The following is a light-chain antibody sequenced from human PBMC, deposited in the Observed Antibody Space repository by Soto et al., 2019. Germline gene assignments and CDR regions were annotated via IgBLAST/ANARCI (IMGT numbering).Light chain of an antibody. CDR3: QQGYSSRWT. J-gene: IGKJ1*01. V-gene: IGKV1-39*01. CDR1: QNIRSY. CDR2: ATS. Sequence: DIQMTQSPSSLSASVGDRVTITCRASQNIRSYLNWYQQKPGKAPQLLIYATSSLQTGVPSRFSASGSGTDFSLVISDLQSEDSATYYCQQGYSSRWTSGRGTKEDNK.